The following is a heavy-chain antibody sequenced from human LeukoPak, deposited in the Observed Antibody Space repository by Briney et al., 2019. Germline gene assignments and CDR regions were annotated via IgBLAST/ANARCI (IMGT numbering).Heavy chain of an antibody. CDR3: AKRIQSAMAMGY. V-gene: IGHV4-61*02. J-gene: IGHJ4*02. CDR2: IYTSGST. Sequence: SETLSLTCTVSGGSISSGSYYWSWIRQPAGKGLEWIGRIYTSGSTNYNPSLKSRVTISVDTSKNQFSLKLSSVTAADTAVYYCAKRIQSAMAMGYWGQGTLVTVSS. D-gene: IGHD5-18*01. CDR1: GGSISSGSYY.